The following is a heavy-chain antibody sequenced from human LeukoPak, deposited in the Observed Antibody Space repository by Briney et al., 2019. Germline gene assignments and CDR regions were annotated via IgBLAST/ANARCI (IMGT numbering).Heavy chain of an antibody. Sequence: ASVKVSCKASGYTFTGYYMHWVRQAPGKGLEWMGGFDPEDGETIYAQKFQGRVTMTEDTSTDTAYMELSSLRSEDTAVYYCALWPTDDAFDIWGQGTMVTVSS. CDR2: FDPEDGET. CDR1: GYTFTGYY. J-gene: IGHJ3*02. CDR3: ALWPTDDAFDI. V-gene: IGHV1-24*01. D-gene: IGHD3-16*01.